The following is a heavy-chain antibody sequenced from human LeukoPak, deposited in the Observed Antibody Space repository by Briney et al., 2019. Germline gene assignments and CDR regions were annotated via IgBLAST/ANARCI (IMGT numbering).Heavy chain of an antibody. CDR2: IIPIFGTA. CDR1: GGTFSSYA. J-gene: IGHJ6*03. CDR3: ARDSNSREYCSSTSCYMIHYYYYYMDV. D-gene: IGHD2-2*02. Sequence: ASVKVSCKASGGTFSSYAISWVRQAPGQGLEWMGGIIPIFGTANYAQKFQGRVTITADESTSTAYMELSSLRSEDTAVYYCARDSNSREYCSSTSCYMIHYYYYYMDVWGKGTTVTVSS. V-gene: IGHV1-69*13.